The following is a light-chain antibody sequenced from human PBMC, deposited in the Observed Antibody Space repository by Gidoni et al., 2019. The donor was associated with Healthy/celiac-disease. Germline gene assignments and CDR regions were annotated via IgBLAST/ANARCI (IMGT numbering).Light chain of an antibody. CDR1: QSVSSY. CDR3: QQRSNWLFT. CDR2: DAS. V-gene: IGKV3-11*01. Sequence: EIVLTHSPATLSLSPGERATLLCRASQSVSSYLAWYQQKPGQAPRLLIYDASNSATGIPARFSGSGSGTDFTLTISSLEPEDFAVYYCQQRSNWLFTFGGGTKVEIK. J-gene: IGKJ4*01.